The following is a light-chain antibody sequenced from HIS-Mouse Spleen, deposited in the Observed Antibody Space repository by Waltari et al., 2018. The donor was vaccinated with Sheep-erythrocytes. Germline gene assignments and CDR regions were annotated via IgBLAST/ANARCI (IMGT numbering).Light chain of an antibody. CDR1: TSDVGGYND. Sequence: QSALTQPRSASGSPGQSVTISCTGTTSDVGGYNDVSWYPQLPGKAPKLMIYDVSKRPSGVPDRFSGSKSGNTASLTISGLQAEDEADYYCCSYAGSYNHVFATGTKITVL. J-gene: IGLJ1*01. CDR2: DVS. CDR3: CSYAGSYNHV. V-gene: IGLV2-11*01.